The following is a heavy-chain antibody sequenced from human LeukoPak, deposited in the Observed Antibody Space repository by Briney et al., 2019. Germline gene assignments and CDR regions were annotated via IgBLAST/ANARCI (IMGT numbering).Heavy chain of an antibody. Sequence: GASVKVSCKASGYTFSGFYIHWVRQAPGQGLEWLGLIKPNNGDTNYAQKFQGRVTMTRDTSITTAYMELSSLKSDDTAVYYCVRDRPHNWFDPWGQGTLVTVSS. CDR3: VRDRPHNWFDP. V-gene: IGHV1-2*02. J-gene: IGHJ5*02. CDR2: IKPNNGDT. CDR1: GYTFSGFY.